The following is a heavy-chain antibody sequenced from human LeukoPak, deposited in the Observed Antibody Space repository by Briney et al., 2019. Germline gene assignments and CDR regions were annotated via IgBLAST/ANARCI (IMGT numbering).Heavy chain of an antibody. J-gene: IGHJ6*03. Sequence: SETLSLTCSVSGASISSDYRSWLRQPPGKGLEWIGNIYSSETTKYNPSLRSRATISGDPSKNQFPLKLSSVTAADTAVYYCARHFPYCGGDCPYYYMDVWGKGTTVTVSS. D-gene: IGHD2-21*02. V-gene: IGHV4-4*09. CDR2: IYSSETT. CDR1: GASISSDY. CDR3: ARHFPYCGGDCPYYYMDV.